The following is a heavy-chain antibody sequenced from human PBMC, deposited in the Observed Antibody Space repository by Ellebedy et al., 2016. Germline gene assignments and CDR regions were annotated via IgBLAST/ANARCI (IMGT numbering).Heavy chain of an antibody. J-gene: IGHJ4*02. CDR3: ARDSRVTFGGLIVYFDF. V-gene: IGHV1-18*01. Sequence: ASVKVSCKASGYTFTSYGISWVRQAPGQGLEWMGWIGAYNGNTNYAQKLQGRVTMTTDTSTSTAYMELRSLRSDDTAVYYCARDSRVTFGGLIVYFDFWGQGTLVTVSS. CDR1: GYTFTSYG. CDR2: IGAYNGNT. D-gene: IGHD3-16*02.